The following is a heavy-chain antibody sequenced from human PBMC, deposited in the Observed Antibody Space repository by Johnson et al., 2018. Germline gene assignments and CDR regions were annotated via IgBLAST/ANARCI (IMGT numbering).Heavy chain of an antibody. V-gene: IGHV3-7*01. CDR2: IKKDGSQK. Sequence: VQLQESGGGLVQIVGSLRLSCVVSGFTFRDHWMTWVRQSPGKGLEWVADIKKDGSQKEYGDSVKGRFTISRDDAKNSVYLEMNSLRAEDTAVYYCARDPADGAWGAFDLWGQGTMVTVSS. CDR3: ARDPADGAWGAFDL. CDR1: GFTFRDHW. J-gene: IGHJ3*01. D-gene: IGHD4/OR15-4a*01.